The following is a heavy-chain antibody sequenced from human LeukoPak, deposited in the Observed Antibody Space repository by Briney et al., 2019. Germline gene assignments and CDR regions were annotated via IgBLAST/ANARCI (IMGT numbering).Heavy chain of an antibody. J-gene: IGHJ6*02. D-gene: IGHD3-10*01. CDR1: GFTFSGYA. Sequence: PGGSLRLSCAASGFTFSGYAMHWVRQAPGKGLEWVAVISYDGSNKYYADSVKGRFTISRDNSKNTLYLQMNSLRAEDTAVYYCAGTPSSGGANYYYYGMDVWGQGTTVTVSS. CDR2: ISYDGSNK. CDR3: AGTPSSGGANYYYYGMDV. V-gene: IGHV3-30-3*01.